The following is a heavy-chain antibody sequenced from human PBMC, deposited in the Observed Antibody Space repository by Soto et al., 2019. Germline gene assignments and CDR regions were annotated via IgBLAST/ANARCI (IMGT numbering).Heavy chain of an antibody. Sequence: PGGSLRLSCAASGFGFTNSWMNWVRQAPGKGLEWVGRIKSKNDGGTTDYAAPVQGRFTISRDDSKTTIYLQMNSLKTEDTAVYYCTSAGQYCTSTTCNAYWGQATPVTVSS. D-gene: IGHD2-2*01. CDR3: TSAGQYCTSTTCNAY. J-gene: IGHJ4*02. CDR1: GFGFTNSW. V-gene: IGHV3-15*07. CDR2: IKSKNDGGTT.